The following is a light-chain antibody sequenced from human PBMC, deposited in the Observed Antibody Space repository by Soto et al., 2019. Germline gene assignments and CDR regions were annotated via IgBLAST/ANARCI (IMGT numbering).Light chain of an antibody. CDR1: SSNIGNNY. CDR2: DNN. V-gene: IGLV1-51*01. CDR3: ATWDSSLSAFYV. J-gene: IGLJ1*01. Sequence: QSVLTQPPSVSAAPGQKVTISCSGSSSNIGNNYVSWYQQLPGTAPKLLIYDNNKRPSGIPDRFSGSKSGTSATLGITGLQTGDEADYYSATWDSSLSAFYVFGTGTKVTVL.